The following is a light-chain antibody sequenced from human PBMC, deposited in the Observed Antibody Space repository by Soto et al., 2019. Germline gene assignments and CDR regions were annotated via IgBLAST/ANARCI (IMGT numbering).Light chain of an antibody. V-gene: IGKV3-20*01. Sequence: EIVLTQSPGTLSLSPGERGTLSCRASQNLGTLYLAWFQQKSGQAPRLLIYSASRRATGIPDRFTGSGSGTDFTLTINRVEPEDFAVYYCQQYYNWPRTFGQGTKVEIK. J-gene: IGKJ1*01. CDR2: SAS. CDR3: QQYYNWPRT. CDR1: QNLGTLY.